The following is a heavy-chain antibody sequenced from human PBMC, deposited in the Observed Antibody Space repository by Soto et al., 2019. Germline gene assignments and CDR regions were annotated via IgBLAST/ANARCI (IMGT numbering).Heavy chain of an antibody. CDR1: VFTFSIYW. Sequence: WGFLRVSCASSVFTFSIYWMSWVRQAPGKGLEWVANIKKDGSEKYYVDSVKGRFTISRDNAKNSLYLQMNSLRAEDTAVYYCARGVAAALWFDPWGHGTMVTVSS. CDR3: ARGVAAALWFDP. V-gene: IGHV3-7*03. J-gene: IGHJ5*02. D-gene: IGHD2-15*01. CDR2: IKKDGSEK.